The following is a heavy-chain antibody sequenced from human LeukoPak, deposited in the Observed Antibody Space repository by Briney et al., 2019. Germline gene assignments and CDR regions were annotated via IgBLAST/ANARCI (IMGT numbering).Heavy chain of an antibody. CDR3: ARDRPVDIVTPNRPGTRDSNWFDP. D-gene: IGHD5-12*01. Sequence: SETLSLTCTVSGGSISSYYWSWIRQPPGKGLEWIGYIYYSGSTNYNPSLKSRVTISVDTSKNQFSLKLSSVTAADTAVYYCARDRPVDIVTPNRPGTRDSNWFDPWGQGTLVTVSS. V-gene: IGHV4-59*01. CDR1: GGSISSYY. CDR2: IYYSGST. J-gene: IGHJ5*02.